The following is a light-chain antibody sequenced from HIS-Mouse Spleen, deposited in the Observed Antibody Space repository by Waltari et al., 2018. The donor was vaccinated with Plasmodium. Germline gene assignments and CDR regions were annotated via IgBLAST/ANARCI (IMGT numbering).Light chain of an antibody. J-gene: IGKJ3*01. CDR3: QQRSNWRFT. CDR2: DAS. V-gene: IGKV3-11*01. CDR1: QRVSSY. Sequence: EIVLTQSPATLSLSPGERATLSYRASQRVSSYLAWYQQKPGQAPRLLIYDASNRATGIPARFSGSGSGTDFTLTISSLEPEDFAVYYCQQRSNWRFTFGPGTKVDIK.